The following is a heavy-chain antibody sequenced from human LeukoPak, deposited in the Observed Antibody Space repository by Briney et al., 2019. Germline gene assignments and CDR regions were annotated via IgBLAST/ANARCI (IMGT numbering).Heavy chain of an antibody. D-gene: IGHD2-21*01. Sequence: SETLSLTCAVYGGSFSGYYWSWIRQPPGKGLEWIGEINHSGSTNYNPSLKSRVTISVDTSKNQFSLKLSSVTAADTAVYYCAFVGSPRAVIRGMDVWGQGTTVTVSS. CDR2: INHSGST. CDR1: GGSFSGYY. V-gene: IGHV4-34*01. CDR3: AFVGSPRAVIRGMDV. J-gene: IGHJ6*02.